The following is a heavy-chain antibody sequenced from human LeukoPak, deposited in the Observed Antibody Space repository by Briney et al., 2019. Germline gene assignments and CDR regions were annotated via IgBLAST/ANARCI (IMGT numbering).Heavy chain of an antibody. J-gene: IGHJ4*02. CDR1: GFTFSSYS. D-gene: IGHD2-2*01. CDR3: ARGRGYCSSTSCYLIDF. Sequence: GGSLRLSCAASGFTFSSYSMNWVRQAPGKGLEWVSSISSSSSYIYYADSVKGRFTISRDNAKNSLYLQMNSLRAEDTAVYYCARGRGYCSSTSCYLIDFWGQGTLATVSS. V-gene: IGHV3-21*01. CDR2: ISSSSSYI.